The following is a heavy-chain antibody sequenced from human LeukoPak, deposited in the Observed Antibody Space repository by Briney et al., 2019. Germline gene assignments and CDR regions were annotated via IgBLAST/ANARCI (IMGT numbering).Heavy chain of an antibody. CDR2: ISSSSSTI. CDR1: GFTFSSYS. V-gene: IGHV3-48*02. Sequence: GGSLRLSCAASGFTFSSYSMNWVRQAPGKGLEWVSYISSSSSTIYYADSVKGRFTISRDNAKNSLYLQMNSLRDEDTAVYYCARGRADSSGYYVLLDYFDYWGQGTLVTVSS. D-gene: IGHD3-22*01. CDR3: ARGRADSSGYYVLLDYFDY. J-gene: IGHJ4*02.